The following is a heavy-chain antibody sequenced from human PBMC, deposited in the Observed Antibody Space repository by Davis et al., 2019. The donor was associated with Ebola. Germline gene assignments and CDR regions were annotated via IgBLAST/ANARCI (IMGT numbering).Heavy chain of an antibody. J-gene: IGHJ6*02. Sequence: APVKVSCKASGYIFTSYAMHWVRQAPGQRLEWMGWINAGNGDTKYSQKFRGRVTITRDTSASTSYMELSSLRSEDTAVYYCAFEYSSSSGRYYYYGMDVWGQGTTVTVSS. V-gene: IGHV1-3*01. CDR1: GYIFTSYA. CDR3: AFEYSSSSGRYYYYGMDV. CDR2: INAGNGDT. D-gene: IGHD6-6*01.